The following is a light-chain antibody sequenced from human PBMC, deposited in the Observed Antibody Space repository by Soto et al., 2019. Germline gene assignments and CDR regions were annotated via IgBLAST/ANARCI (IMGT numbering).Light chain of an antibody. CDR2: DAS. V-gene: IGKV1D-13*01. CDR1: QVIGSA. CDR3: QQFNDYPFT. Sequence: IQLTQSPSSLSASVGDRVTITCRASQVIGSALAWYHQKPGKPPKLLIYDASRLESGVPSRFSGSGSGTDFTLTISSLQTEDFTTFYCQQFNDYPFTFGPGTRVDIK. J-gene: IGKJ3*01.